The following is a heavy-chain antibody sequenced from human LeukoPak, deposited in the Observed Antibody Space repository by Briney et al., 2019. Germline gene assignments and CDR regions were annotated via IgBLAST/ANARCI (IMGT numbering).Heavy chain of an antibody. V-gene: IGHV4-59*01. CDR1: GGSISSYY. Sequence: PSETLSLTCTVSGGSISSYYWTWIRQPPGKGLEWIGYIDHSGSTNYNPSLKSRVSISSDTSKNQFSLELSSVTAADTAVYYCARLKATVSIHAYFDSWGQGTLVTVSS. CDR3: ARLKATVSIHAYFDS. D-gene: IGHD4-17*01. J-gene: IGHJ4*02. CDR2: IDHSGST.